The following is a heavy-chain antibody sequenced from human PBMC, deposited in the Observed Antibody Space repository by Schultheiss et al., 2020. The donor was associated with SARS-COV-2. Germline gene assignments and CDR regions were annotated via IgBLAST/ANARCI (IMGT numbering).Heavy chain of an antibody. J-gene: IGHJ1*01. CDR1: GGSISSYY. CDR3: AGLGAAAVGFQH. CDR2: IYYSGST. D-gene: IGHD6-13*01. V-gene: IGHV4-59*08. Sequence: SQTLSLTCTVSGGSISSYYWSWIRQPPGKGLEWIGYIYYSGSTNYNPSLRSRVTISVDTSKNQFSLKLSSVTAADTAVYYCAGLGAAAVGFQHWGQGTLVTVSS.